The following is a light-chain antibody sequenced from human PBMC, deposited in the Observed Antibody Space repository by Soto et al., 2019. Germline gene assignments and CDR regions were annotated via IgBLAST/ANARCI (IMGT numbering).Light chain of an antibody. CDR3: QQYGSSPRT. Sequence: EIVLTQSPGILSLSPGERATLSCRASQSISSTYLAWYQQKPGQAPRLLIYGASSRATGIPDRFSGSGSGTEFTLTIGRLEPEDFAVFYCQQYGSSPRTFGQGTKVEIK. CDR2: GAS. CDR1: QSISSTY. J-gene: IGKJ1*01. V-gene: IGKV3-20*01.